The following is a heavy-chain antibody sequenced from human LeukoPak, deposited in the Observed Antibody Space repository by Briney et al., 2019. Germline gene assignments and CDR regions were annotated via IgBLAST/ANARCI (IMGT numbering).Heavy chain of an antibody. CDR3: ARVGSIYSSGWYPGDGSYYFDY. Sequence: GGSLRLSCAASGFAFSSYSMNWVRQAPGKGLEWVSSISSSSYIYYADSVKGRFTISRDNAKNSLYLQMNSLRAEDTAVYYCARVGSIYSSGWYPGDGSYYFDYWGQGTLVTVSS. CDR1: GFAFSSYS. V-gene: IGHV3-21*01. D-gene: IGHD6-19*01. J-gene: IGHJ4*02. CDR2: ISSSSYI.